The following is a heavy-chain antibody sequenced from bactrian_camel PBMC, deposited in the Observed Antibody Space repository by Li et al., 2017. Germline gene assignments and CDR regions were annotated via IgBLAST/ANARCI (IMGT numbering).Heavy chain of an antibody. CDR1: GFTFSAYD. Sequence: QLVESGGGLVQPGGSLRLSCAASGFTFSAYDMTWVRQTAGKGLEWVPTVDSTGGSSGYVASVKGRFTVSRDNRKSTLYLEMSSLKTEDTAVYYCVIDSGSWSGPFTTGWGQGTQVTVS. J-gene: IGHJ4*01. CDR3: VIDSGSWSGPFTTG. D-gene: IGHD6*01. CDR2: VDSTGGSS. V-gene: IGHV3S40*01.